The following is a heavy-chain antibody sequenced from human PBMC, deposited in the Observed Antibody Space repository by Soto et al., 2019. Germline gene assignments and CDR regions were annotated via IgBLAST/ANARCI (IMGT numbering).Heavy chain of an antibody. CDR2: MNPNSGNT. V-gene: IGHV1-8*01. Sequence: ASVKVSCKASGYTFTSYDINWVRQATGQGLEWMGWMNPNSGNTGYAQKFQGRVTMTRNTSISTAYMELSSLRSEDTAVYYCARGGYGATIMFVGGYYYYYYMDVWGKGTTVTVSS. CDR1: GYTFTSYD. CDR3: ARGGYGATIMFVGGYYYYYYMDV. D-gene: IGHD5-12*01. J-gene: IGHJ6*03.